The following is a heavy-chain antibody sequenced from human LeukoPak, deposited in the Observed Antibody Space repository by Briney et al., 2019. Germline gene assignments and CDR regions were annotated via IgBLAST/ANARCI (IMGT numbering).Heavy chain of an antibody. V-gene: IGHV7-4-1*02. CDR3: AREGRSGSSWYLAN. CDR2: INTNTGNP. D-gene: IGHD6-13*01. Sequence: ASVKVSCKASGYTFTNYAVNWVRQAPGQGLEWMGWINTNTGNPTYAQGSTGRFVFSLDTSVSTAYLQISSLKAEDTAVYYCAREGRSGSSWYLANWGQGVLVTVSS. CDR1: GYTFTNYA. J-gene: IGHJ4*02.